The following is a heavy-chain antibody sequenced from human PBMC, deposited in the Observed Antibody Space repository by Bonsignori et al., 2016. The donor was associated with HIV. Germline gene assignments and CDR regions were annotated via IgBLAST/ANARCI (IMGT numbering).Heavy chain of an antibody. CDR2: ISYDGSNK. Sequence: GGSLRLSCAASGFTFSSYAMHWVRQAPGKGLEWVAVISYDGSNKYYADSVKGRFTISRDNSKNTLYLQMNSLRAEDTAVYYCASVPDPRDGYNPDIDYWGQGTLVTVSS. V-gene: IGHV3-30-3*01. CDR1: GFTFSSYA. D-gene: IGHD5-24*01. J-gene: IGHJ4*02. CDR3: ASVPDPRDGYNPDIDY.